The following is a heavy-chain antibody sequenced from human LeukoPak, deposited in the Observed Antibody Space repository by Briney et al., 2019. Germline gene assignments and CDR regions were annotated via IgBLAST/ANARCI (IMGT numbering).Heavy chain of an antibody. CDR1: GYTFTSYA. CDR3: ARERSGRITMIEFDY. D-gene: IGHD3-22*01. J-gene: IGHJ4*02. Sequence: ASVKVSCKASGYTFTSYAMHWVRQAPGQRLEWMGWINAGNGNTKYSQKFQGRVTITRDTSASTAYMELSSLRSEDTAVYYCARERSGRITMIEFDYWGQGTLVTVSS. CDR2: INAGNGNT. V-gene: IGHV1-3*01.